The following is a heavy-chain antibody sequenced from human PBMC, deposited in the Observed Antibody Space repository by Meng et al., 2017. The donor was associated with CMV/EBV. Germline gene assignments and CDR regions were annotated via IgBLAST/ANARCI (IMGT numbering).Heavy chain of an antibody. CDR2: ISGSGGST. CDR1: GFTFSSYA. J-gene: IGHJ6*02. Sequence: GGSLRLSCAASGFTFSSYAMSWVRRAPGKGLEWVSAISGSGGSTYYADSVKGRFTISRDNSKNTLYLQMNSLRAEDTAVYYCAKAQYSQYCSGGSCYRVRSYYYYYGMDVWGQGTTVTVSS. CDR3: AKAQYSQYCSGGSCYRVRSYYYYYGMDV. V-gene: IGHV3-23*01. D-gene: IGHD2-15*01.